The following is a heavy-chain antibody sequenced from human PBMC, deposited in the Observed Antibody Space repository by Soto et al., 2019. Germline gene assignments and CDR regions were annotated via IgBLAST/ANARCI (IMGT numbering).Heavy chain of an antibody. Sequence: PGGSLRLSCAASGFMFSNYGIHWVRQAPGKGLEWVALISYDGINKYSADSVKGRFTISRDNSKNTLSLQMNSLRPEDTAVYYCVRGLHKVASYYSGLEVWGLEPTVTVSS. V-gene: IGHV3-30-3*01. CDR1: GFMFSNYG. CDR2: ISYDGINK. J-gene: IGHJ6*04. CDR3: VRGLHKVASYYSGLEV.